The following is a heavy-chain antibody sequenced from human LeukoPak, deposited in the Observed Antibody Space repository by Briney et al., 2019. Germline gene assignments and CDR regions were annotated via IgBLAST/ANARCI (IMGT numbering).Heavy chain of an antibody. CDR3: ARSRDSSGYYLPTYDAFDI. CDR1: GYTFTGYY. J-gene: IGHJ3*02. CDR2: INPNRGGT. V-gene: IGHV1-2*02. D-gene: IGHD3-22*01. Sequence: ASVKVSRKASGYTFTGYYMHWVRQAPGQGLEWMGWINPNRGGTNYAQKFQGRVTMTRDTSISTAYMELSRLRSDDTAVYYCARSRDSSGYYLPTYDAFDIWGQGTMVTVSS.